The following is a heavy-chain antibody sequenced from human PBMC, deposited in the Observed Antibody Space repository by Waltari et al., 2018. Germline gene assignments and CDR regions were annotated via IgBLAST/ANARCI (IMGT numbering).Heavy chain of an antibody. CDR2: IKSTVDGGTT. Sequence: EVQLVVSGRALVMPGGSLRLSCSASVFPFAQACMHWRRQAPGKGREWVGRIKSTVDGGTTDYAAPVQGRITISRDDSNNTLYLQMSSLRTEDTAVYYCLFLDTALIIPDVFDLWGQGTLVTVSS. V-gene: IGHV3-15*02. J-gene: IGHJ3*01. D-gene: IGHD5-18*01. CDR3: LFLDTALIIPDVFDL. CDR1: VFPFAQAC.